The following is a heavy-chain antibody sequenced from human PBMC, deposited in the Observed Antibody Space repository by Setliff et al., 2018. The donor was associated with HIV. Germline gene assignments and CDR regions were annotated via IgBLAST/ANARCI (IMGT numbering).Heavy chain of an antibody. Sequence: SVKVSCKASGGTSNTYAINWVRQAPGQGLEWMGQVITILDITSYAQKFQGRVTITADESTSTAYMELSSLRSEDTAVYYCARDFWLVGATFGDAFDIWGQGTMVTVSS. CDR1: GGTSNTYA. V-gene: IGHV1-69*10. CDR3: ARDFWLVGATFGDAFDI. CDR2: VITILDIT. J-gene: IGHJ3*02. D-gene: IGHD1-26*01.